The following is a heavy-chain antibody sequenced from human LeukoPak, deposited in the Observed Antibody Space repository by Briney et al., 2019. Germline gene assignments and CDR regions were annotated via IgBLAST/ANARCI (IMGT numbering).Heavy chain of an antibody. CDR2: ISSSSSTI. D-gene: IGHD2-2*01. CDR3: ASSFGPAASDV. J-gene: IGHJ6*04. Sequence: GGSLRLSCAASGFTLSSYSMNWVRQAPGKGLEWVSYISSSSSTIYYADSVKGRFTISRDNAKNSLYLQMNSLRAEDTAVYYCASSFGPAASDVWGKGTTVTVSS. CDR1: GFTLSSYS. V-gene: IGHV3-48*04.